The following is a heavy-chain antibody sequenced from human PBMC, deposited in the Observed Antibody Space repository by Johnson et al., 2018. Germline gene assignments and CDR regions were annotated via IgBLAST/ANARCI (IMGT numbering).Heavy chain of an antibody. V-gene: IGHV4-59*01. CDR1: GGSISSYY. J-gene: IGHJ6*03. CDR3: ARGVKDQRERRKTYYYYDYRDV. CDR2: IYYSGST. Sequence: QVQLQESGPGLVKPSETLSLTCTVSGGSISSYYWSWIRQPPGKGLEWIGYIYYSGSTNYNPSLRSRVTISVDTSQNQFSLRLSPVTAADTGVYYFARGVKDQRERRKTYYYYDYRDVWGKGTTVTVSS. D-gene: IGHD1-1*01.